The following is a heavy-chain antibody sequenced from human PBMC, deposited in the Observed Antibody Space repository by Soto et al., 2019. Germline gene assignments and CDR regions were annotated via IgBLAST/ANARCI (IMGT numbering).Heavy chain of an antibody. CDR2: ISGSGGST. CDR1: GFTFSSYA. Sequence: GGSLRLSCAASGFTFSSYAMSWVRQAPGKGLEWVSAISGSGGSTYYADSVKGRFTISRDNSKNTLYLQMNSLRAEDTAVYYCAARYCSGGSCYWFDYWGQGTLVTVSS. D-gene: IGHD2-15*01. CDR3: AARYCSGGSCYWFDY. J-gene: IGHJ4*02. V-gene: IGHV3-23*01.